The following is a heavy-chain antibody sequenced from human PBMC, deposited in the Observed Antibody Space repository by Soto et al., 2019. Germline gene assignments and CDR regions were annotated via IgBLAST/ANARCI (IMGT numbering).Heavy chain of an antibody. CDR3: ATSNWFDP. Sequence: PSETLSLTCAIYGSSFSGYYWSWIRQPPRLGLEWIEEINHSESTNYNPYQKNRVTISEDKTKKQIYLKLSSVTAADTAVYYCATSNWFDPWGQGTLVTVS. CDR2: INHSEST. V-gene: IGHV4-34*01. J-gene: IGHJ5*02. CDR1: GSSFSGYY.